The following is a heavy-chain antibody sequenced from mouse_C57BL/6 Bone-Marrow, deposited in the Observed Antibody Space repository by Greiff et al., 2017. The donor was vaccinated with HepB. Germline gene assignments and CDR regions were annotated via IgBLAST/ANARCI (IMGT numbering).Heavy chain of an antibody. CDR1: GFSLTSYG. D-gene: IGHD1-1*01. CDR3: ASGYYDGSSHWYFDV. J-gene: IGHJ1*03. V-gene: IGHV2-2*01. Sequence: VQLVESGPGLVQPSQRLSIPCTVSGFSLTSYGVHWVRQSPGQGLEWLGVIWSGGSSDYNEAFISRLSISKDNSKSKVFFKMNSLQADDTTIYYCASGYYDGSSHWYFDVWGTGTTVTVSS. CDR2: IWSGGSS.